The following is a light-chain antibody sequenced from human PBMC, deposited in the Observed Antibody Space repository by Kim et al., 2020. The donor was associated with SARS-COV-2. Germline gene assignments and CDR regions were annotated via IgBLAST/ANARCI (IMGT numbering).Light chain of an antibody. CDR3: QKYGISPPVT. CDR1: QNVTRSF. Sequence: PGERATLSCRASQNVTRSFLAWYQQTPGQAPRFLIYGASSRATGIPDRFSGSGSGTDFTLTITRLEPEDFAVYFCQKYGISPPVTFGGGTKVDIK. CDR2: GAS. V-gene: IGKV3-20*01. J-gene: IGKJ4*01.